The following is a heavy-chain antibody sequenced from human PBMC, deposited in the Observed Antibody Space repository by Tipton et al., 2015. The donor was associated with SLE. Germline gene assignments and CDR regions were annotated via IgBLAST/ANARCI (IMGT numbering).Heavy chain of an antibody. D-gene: IGHD5-24*01. V-gene: IGHV1-69*01. J-gene: IGHJ2*01. CDR3: ARRRWLQLDWYFDL. CDR1: GGTSSNFA. Sequence: QVQLVQSGAEVKKPGSSVKVSCKASGGTSSNFAISWVRQAPGQGLEWMGEIIPIFGTPNSAQKFQGRVTITADEVTSTAYMELSSLRPEDTAVYYCARRRWLQLDWYFDLWGRGILVTVSS. CDR2: IIPIFGTP.